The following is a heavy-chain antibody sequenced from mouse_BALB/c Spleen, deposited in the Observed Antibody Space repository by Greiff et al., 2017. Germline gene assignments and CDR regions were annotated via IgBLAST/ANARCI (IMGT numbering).Heavy chain of an antibody. CDR2: INPSTGYT. CDR3: ARPYRYDERFAD. J-gene: IGHJ3*01. D-gene: IGHD2-14*01. V-gene: IGHV1-7*01. CDR1: GYTFTSYW. Sequence: VKVVESGAELAKPGASVKMSCTASGYTFTSYWMHWVKQRPGQGLEWIGYINPSTGYTEYNQKFKDKATLTADKSSSTAYMQLSSLTSEDSAVYYCARPYRYDERFADWGQGTLVTVSA.